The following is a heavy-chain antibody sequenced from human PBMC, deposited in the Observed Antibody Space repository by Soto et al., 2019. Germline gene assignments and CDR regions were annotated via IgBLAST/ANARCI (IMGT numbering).Heavy chain of an antibody. CDR2: IYSGGST. J-gene: IGHJ4*02. V-gene: IGHV3-53*04. D-gene: IGHD4-4*01. Sequence: EVQLEESGGGLVQPGGSLRLSCVVSGFTVSRNYMRWVRQAPGKGLEWVSVIYSGGSTYYADSVKGRCTISRHKSKNTLYLQMNSLRAEDTAVYYCARGGNPNYYWGQGTLVTVAS. CDR1: GFTVSRNY. CDR3: ARGGNPNYY.